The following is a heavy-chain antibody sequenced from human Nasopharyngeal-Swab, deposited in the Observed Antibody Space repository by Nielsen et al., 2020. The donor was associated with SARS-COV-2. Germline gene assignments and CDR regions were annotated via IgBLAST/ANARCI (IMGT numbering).Heavy chain of an antibody. CDR3: ARLWNSGSYPSHYYGMDV. CDR1: GFTFSSYS. J-gene: IGHJ6*02. V-gene: IGHV3-21*01. CDR2: ISSSSSYI. D-gene: IGHD1-26*01. Sequence: GESLKISCAASGFTFSSYSMNWVRQAPGKGPEWVSSISSSSSYIYYADSVKGRFTISRDNAKNSLYLQMNSLRAEDTAVYYCARLWNSGSYPSHYYGMDVWGQGTTVTVSS.